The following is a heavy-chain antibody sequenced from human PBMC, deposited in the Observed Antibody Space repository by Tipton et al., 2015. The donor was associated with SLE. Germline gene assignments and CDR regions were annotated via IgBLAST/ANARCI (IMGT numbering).Heavy chain of an antibody. V-gene: IGHV3-74*01. Sequence: SLRLSCVASGFTFGSYWMHWVRQAPGKGLVWVSRINRAGSSTSYAEAVKGRFTVSRDNAKSTLYLQMNILRAEDTAVYYCAREENWNERIWGQGTMVTVSS. CDR3: AREENWNERI. J-gene: IGHJ3*02. D-gene: IGHD1-1*01. CDR1: GFTFGSYW. CDR2: INRAGSST.